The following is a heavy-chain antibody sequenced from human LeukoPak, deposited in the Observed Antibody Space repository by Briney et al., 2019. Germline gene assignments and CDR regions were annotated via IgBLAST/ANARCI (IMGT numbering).Heavy chain of an antibody. J-gene: IGHJ4*02. CDR3: ARHADGGVFIKTYFFDS. CDR2: ISDSGSP. CDR1: GASVSNYY. D-gene: IGHD3-16*01. Sequence: SETLSLTCSVSGASVSNYYWSWLRQTPGKGLEWIGHISDSGSPTCNPSLKSRVTISEDMSKNQISLNLRSVTAADTAVYYCARHADGGVFIKTYFFDSWGQGFLVSVS. V-gene: IGHV4-59*08.